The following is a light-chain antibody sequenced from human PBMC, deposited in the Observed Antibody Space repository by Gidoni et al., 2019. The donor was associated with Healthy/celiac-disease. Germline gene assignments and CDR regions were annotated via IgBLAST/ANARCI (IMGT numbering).Light chain of an antibody. V-gene: IGKV1-33*01. CDR3: QQYDNLPLT. CDR1: QEISNY. CDR2: DAS. J-gene: IGKJ4*01. Sequence: DIQMTQSPSSLSASVGDRVTITCQASQEISNYLNWYQQKPGKAPKLLIYDASNLATGVPSRFSGSGSGTDFTFTISSLQPEDISTYYCQQYDNLPLTLGGGTKVEIK.